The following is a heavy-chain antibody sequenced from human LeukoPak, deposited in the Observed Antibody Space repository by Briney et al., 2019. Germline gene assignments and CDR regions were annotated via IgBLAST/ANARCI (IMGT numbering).Heavy chain of an antibody. CDR1: GGSISSNGYY. CDR2: IYHSGST. V-gene: IGHV4-39*07. CDR3: AKTVTVTTSAFDI. D-gene: IGHD4-17*01. J-gene: IGHJ3*02. Sequence: PSETLSLTCSVSGGSISSNGYYWAWIRRPPGKGLEWMGTIYHSGSTYYNPSLKSRVTISVDTSKNQFSLKLSSVTAADTAVYYCAKTVTVTTSAFDIWGQGTMVTVSS.